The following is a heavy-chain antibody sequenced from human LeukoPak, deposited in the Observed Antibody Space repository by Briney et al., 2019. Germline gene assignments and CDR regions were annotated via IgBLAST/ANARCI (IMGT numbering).Heavy chain of an antibody. CDR3: ARDNGDY. CDR2: IKEDGSEE. Sequence: GGSLRLSCAASGFTFSNYWMNWIRQAPGKGLEWVANIKEDGSEEYYVDSVKGRFTVSRDNAKNSLYLQMNSLRAEDTAVYYCARDNGDYWGQGTLVTVSS. V-gene: IGHV3-7*01. CDR1: GFTFSNYW. J-gene: IGHJ4*02.